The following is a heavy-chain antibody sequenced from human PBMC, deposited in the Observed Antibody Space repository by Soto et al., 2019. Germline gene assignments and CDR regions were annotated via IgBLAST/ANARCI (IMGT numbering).Heavy chain of an antibody. CDR1: GYTFTGYY. D-gene: IGHD6-19*01. V-gene: IGHV1-2*02. Sequence: QVQLVQSGAEVKKPGASVKVSCKASGYTFTGYYMHWVRQAPGQGLEWMGWINPNSGGTNYAQKFQGRVTMTRDTSISTAYMELSRLRSDDTAVYYCARGCPAVAGGGWFDPWGQGTLVTVSS. J-gene: IGHJ5*02. CDR3: ARGCPAVAGGGWFDP. CDR2: INPNSGGT.